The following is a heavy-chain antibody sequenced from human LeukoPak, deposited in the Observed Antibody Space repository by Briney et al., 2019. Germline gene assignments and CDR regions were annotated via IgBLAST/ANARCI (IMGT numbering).Heavy chain of an antibody. J-gene: IGHJ4*02. CDR1: GFTFSSYE. CDR2: ISSSGSTI. CDR3: AREGSYVLSKTFDY. D-gene: IGHD3-10*02. V-gene: IGHV3-48*03. Sequence: GGSLRLSCAASGFTFSSYEMNWVRQAPGEGLEWVSYISSSGSTIYYADSVKGRFTIARDNAKNSLYLQMNSLRAEDTAVYYCAREGSYVLSKTFDYWGQGTLVTVSS.